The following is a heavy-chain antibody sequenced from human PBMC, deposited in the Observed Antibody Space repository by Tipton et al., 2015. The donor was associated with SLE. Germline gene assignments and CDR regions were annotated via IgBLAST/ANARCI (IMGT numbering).Heavy chain of an antibody. V-gene: IGHV4-34*01. CDR1: GGSFSGYY. J-gene: IGHJ6*03. CDR3: ARVSGGIAYMDV. CDR2: IDHFGNT. D-gene: IGHD6-13*01. Sequence: TLSLTCAVYGGSFSGYYWSWIRQPPGKGLEWIGEIDHFGNTNYNPSLKSRVTVSVDTSKNQFSLKLSSVTAADTAVYYCARVSGGIAYMDVWGKGTTVTFSS.